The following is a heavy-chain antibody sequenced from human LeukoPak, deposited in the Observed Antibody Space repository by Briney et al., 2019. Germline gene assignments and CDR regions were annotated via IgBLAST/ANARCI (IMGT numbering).Heavy chain of an antibody. D-gene: IGHD6-13*01. CDR2: IYPDDSNT. J-gene: IGHJ6*03. Sequence: RGESLKISCQGSGYNFPIYWIGWVRQMPGQGLEWMGIIYPDDSNTIYGPSFQGQVTISADKSINTAYLEWSSLKASDTAIYYCARQGAAGKYYYYYVDVWGKGTTVTVSS. V-gene: IGHV5-51*01. CDR3: ARQGAAGKYYYYYVDV. CDR1: GYNFPIYW.